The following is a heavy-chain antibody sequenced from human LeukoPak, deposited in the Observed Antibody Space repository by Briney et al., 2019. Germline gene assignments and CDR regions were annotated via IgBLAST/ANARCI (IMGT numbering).Heavy chain of an antibody. CDR2: IYSGGST. V-gene: IGHV3-53*01. D-gene: IGHD5-24*01. Sequence: GGSVRLSCAASGFTVSSNYMSWLRQAPGKGLEWVSVIYSGGSTYYADSVKGRFTISRDNSKNTLYLQMNSLRAEDTAVYYCARRGDGYNLYYFDYWGQGTLVTVSS. CDR1: GFTVSSNY. J-gene: IGHJ4*02. CDR3: ARRGDGYNLYYFDY.